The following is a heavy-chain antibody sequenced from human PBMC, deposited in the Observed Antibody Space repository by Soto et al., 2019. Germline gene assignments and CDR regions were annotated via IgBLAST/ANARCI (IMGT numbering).Heavy chain of an antibody. D-gene: IGHD3-22*01. CDR2: IYSDGST. Sequence: EVQLVESGGGLIQPGGSLRLSCAASGFTVSSNYMSWVRQAPGKGLEWVSFIYSDGSTYYADSVKGRFTISRDNSKNTLYLQMNSLRAEDTAVYYCARVDYDSSADYWGQGTLVTVSS. V-gene: IGHV3-53*01. J-gene: IGHJ4*02. CDR3: ARVDYDSSADY. CDR1: GFTVSSNY.